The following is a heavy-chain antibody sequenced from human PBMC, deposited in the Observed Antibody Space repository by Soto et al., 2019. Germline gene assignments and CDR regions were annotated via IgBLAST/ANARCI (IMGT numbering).Heavy chain of an antibody. D-gene: IGHD6-13*01. Sequence: GGSLRISCAASGFTFSSYAMHWVRQAPGKGLEWVAVISYDGSNKYYADSVKGRFTISRDNSKNTLYLQMNSLRAEDTAVYYCARDRKQQLTFDYWGQGTLVTVSS. J-gene: IGHJ4*02. CDR3: ARDRKQQLTFDY. CDR1: GFTFSSYA. V-gene: IGHV3-30-3*01. CDR2: ISYDGSNK.